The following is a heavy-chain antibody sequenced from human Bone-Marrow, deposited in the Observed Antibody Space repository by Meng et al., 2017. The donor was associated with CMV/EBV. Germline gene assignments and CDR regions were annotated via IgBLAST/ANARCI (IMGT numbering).Heavy chain of an antibody. Sequence: GSLRLSCTVSRASISSFSWSWIRQPPGKGLQWIGYVSDSGSAKYNPSLESRGTISRDRSRNQFYLYLNSVTAADTAMYFCARGTGTTQHYFDYCGQGTLVTVSS. CDR1: RASISSFS. J-gene: IGHJ4*02. V-gene: IGHV4-59*01. CDR3: ARGTGTTQHYFDY. D-gene: IGHD1-1*01. CDR2: VSDSGSA.